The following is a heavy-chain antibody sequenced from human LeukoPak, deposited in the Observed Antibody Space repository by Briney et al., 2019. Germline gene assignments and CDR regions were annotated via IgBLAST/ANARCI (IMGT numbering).Heavy chain of an antibody. D-gene: IGHD4-11*01. J-gene: IGHJ5*02. Sequence: SETLSLSCTVSGGSISSYYWSWIRQPPGKGLEWIGYIYYSGSTNYNPSLKSRVTISVDTSKNQFSLKLSSVTAADTAVYYCAANRDYKNYDWFDPWGQGTLVTVSS. CDR2: IYYSGST. CDR3: AANRDYKNYDWFDP. V-gene: IGHV4-59*12. CDR1: GGSISSYY.